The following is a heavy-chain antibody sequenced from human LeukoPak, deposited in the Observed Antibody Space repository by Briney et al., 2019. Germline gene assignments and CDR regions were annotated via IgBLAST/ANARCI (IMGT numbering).Heavy chain of an antibody. CDR3: ARSFGGTYFRPFDY. CDR1: GFTFSSYA. CDR2: ISYDESNK. D-gene: IGHD3-16*01. J-gene: IGHJ4*02. V-gene: IGHV3-30-3*01. Sequence: GGSLRLSCAASGFTFSSYAMHWVRQAPGKGLEWVAVISYDESNKYYADSMKGRFTISRDNSKNTLYLQMNSLRAEDTAVYYCARSFGGTYFRPFDYWGQGTLVTVSS.